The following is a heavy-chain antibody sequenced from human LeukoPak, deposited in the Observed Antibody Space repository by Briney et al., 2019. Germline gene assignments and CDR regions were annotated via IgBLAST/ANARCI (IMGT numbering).Heavy chain of an antibody. CDR3: ANFLPWFGGTY. Sequence: GGSLRLSCAASGFTFSSYGMSWVRQAPGKGLEWVSAISGSGGSTYYADSVKGRFTISRDNSKNTLYLQMNSLRAEDTAVYYCANFLPWFGGTYWGQGTLVTVSS. D-gene: IGHD3-10*01. CDR1: GFTFSSYG. V-gene: IGHV3-23*01. CDR2: ISGSGGST. J-gene: IGHJ4*02.